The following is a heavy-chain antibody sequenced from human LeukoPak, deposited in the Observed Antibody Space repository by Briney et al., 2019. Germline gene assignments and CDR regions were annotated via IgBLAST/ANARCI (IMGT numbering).Heavy chain of an antibody. Sequence: GASVTVSCKASGYTFTSYYMHWVRQAPGQGLEWMGWISAYNGNTNYAQKLQGRVTMTTDTSTSTAYMELSSLRSEDTAVYYCARPPPGWGFDYWGQGTLVTVSS. J-gene: IGHJ4*02. D-gene: IGHD7-27*01. V-gene: IGHV1-18*04. CDR3: ARPPPGWGFDY. CDR1: GYTFTSYY. CDR2: ISAYNGNT.